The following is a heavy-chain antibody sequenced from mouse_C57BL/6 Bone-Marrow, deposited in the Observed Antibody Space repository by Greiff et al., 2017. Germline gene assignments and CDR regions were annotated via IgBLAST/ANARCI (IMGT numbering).Heavy chain of an antibody. CDR1: GFTFSSYA. D-gene: IGHD2-5*01. J-gene: IGHJ3*01. Sequence: EVKVIESGGGLVKPGGSLKLSCAASGFTFSSYAMSWVRQTPEKRLECVATISDGGSYTYYPDNVKGRFTISRDNAKNNLYLQMSHLKSEDTAMYYCARPSYYSNWWVAWFAYWGQGTLVTVSA. V-gene: IGHV5-4*03. CDR2: ISDGGSYT. CDR3: ARPSYYSNWWVAWFAY.